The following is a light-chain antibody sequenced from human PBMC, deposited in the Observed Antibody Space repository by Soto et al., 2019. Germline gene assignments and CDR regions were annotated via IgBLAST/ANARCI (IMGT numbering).Light chain of an antibody. J-gene: IGKJ5*01. CDR1: QSVSSAY. V-gene: IGKV3-20*01. CDR3: QQYGSSPPSVT. CDR2: GAS. Sequence: EIVLTQYKGTLSLSPGERVTLSCRASQSVSSAYLAWYQQKRGQAPRLLIYGASNRATGIPDRFSGSGSGTDFTLTISRLEPEDFAVYYCQQYGSSPPSVTFGQGTRLENK.